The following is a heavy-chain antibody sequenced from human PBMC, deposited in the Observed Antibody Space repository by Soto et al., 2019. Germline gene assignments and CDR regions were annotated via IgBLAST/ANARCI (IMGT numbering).Heavy chain of an antibody. CDR1: GGSSSGYY. V-gene: IGHV4-34*01. CDR3: ARGGSAVAGTRYYYYYGMDV. Sequence: SETLSLTCAVYGGSSSGYYWSWIRQPPGKGLEWIGEINHSGSTNYNPSLKSRVTISVDTSKNQFSLKLSSVTAADTAVYYCARGGSAVAGTRYYYYYGMDVWGQGTTVTVSS. D-gene: IGHD6-19*01. CDR2: INHSGST. J-gene: IGHJ6*02.